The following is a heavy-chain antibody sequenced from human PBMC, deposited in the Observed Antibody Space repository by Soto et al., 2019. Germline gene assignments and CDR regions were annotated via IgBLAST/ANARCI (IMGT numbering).Heavy chain of an antibody. J-gene: IGHJ4*02. CDR3: ARAKYGKKSGLLSFDN. D-gene: IGHD3-10*01. CDR2: INCGGST. V-gene: IGHV4-34*01. Sequence: PSETLSLTCAVYGESFSGYSWSWIRQPPGKGLEWIDKINCGGSTNYNPSLTNRVTISGDSSKNHFSLRLKSVTAADTAVSACARAKYGKKSGLLSFDNWGQGALVTASS. CDR1: GESFSGYS.